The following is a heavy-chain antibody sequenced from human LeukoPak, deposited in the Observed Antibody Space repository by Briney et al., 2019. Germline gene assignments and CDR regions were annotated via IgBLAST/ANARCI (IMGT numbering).Heavy chain of an antibody. CDR2: ISGSGGTT. Sequence: PGGSLRLSCAASGFTFSNYAMSWVRQAPGKGLEWVSTISGSGGTTYYADSVQGRFTISRDHSKNTLYLQMNSQGVDDTAVYYCANDWTVYYDYWGQGTLVTVSS. CDR3: ANDWTVYYDY. V-gene: IGHV3-23*01. J-gene: IGHJ4*02. CDR1: GFTFSNYA. D-gene: IGHD3/OR15-3a*01.